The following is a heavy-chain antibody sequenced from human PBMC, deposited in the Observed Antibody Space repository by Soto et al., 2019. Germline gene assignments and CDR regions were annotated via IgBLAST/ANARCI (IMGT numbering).Heavy chain of an antibody. J-gene: IGHJ4*02. D-gene: IGHD6-13*01. CDR2: ISGSGGST. Sequence: PGGSLRLSCAGSGFTFGDSYMSWIRQAPGKWLEWVSAISGSGGSTYYADSVKGRFTISRDNSKNTLYLQMNSLRAEDTAVYYCAKGRGQLWGQGXLVTV. CDR1: GFTFGDSY. V-gene: IGHV3-23*01. CDR3: AKGRGQL.